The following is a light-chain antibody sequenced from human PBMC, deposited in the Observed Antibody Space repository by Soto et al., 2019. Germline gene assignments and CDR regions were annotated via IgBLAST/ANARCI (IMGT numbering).Light chain of an antibody. J-gene: IGKJ1*01. V-gene: IGKV1-5*03. Sequence: DLQMTQSPSTLSASVGDRVTITCRASQSISSWLAWYQQKPGKAPKLLLYKAPSLESGVPSRFSGSGSGTEFTLTISCLQPDDFATYYCQQYNSYPWTFGQGTKVEIK. CDR1: QSISSW. CDR2: KAP. CDR3: QQYNSYPWT.